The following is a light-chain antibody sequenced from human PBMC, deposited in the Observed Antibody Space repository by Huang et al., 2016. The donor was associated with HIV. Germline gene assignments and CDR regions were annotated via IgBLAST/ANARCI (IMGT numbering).Light chain of an antibody. CDR3: MQGLQTPPT. CDR1: QSLLYSNGYTY. Sequence: DIVMTQSPLSLSATLGEPASISCKSNQSLLYSNGYTYLDWYLQKPGQSPQLLIFLVSDRASGGPDRFSGSGTGVDFTLTISRLEAEDVGVYYCMQGLQTPPTFGQGTKVEI. CDR2: LVS. J-gene: IGKJ1*01. V-gene: IGKV2-28*01.